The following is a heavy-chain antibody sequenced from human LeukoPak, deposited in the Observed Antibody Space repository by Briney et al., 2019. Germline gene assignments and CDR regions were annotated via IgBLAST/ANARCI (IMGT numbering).Heavy chain of an antibody. D-gene: IGHD1-14*01. J-gene: IGHJ4*02. CDR1: GSTFSIAW. CDR2: IKSTISGATT. V-gene: IGHV3-15*01. Sequence: GGSLRLSCAASGSTFSIAWMTWVRQAPGRGLEWIGRIKSTISGATTDYAGSVSDRFTVSGDDSKKMLYLQMNSLTIDDTAVYYCATVRDPTSWSLNSWGQGTLVVVSS. CDR3: ATVRDPTSWSLNS.